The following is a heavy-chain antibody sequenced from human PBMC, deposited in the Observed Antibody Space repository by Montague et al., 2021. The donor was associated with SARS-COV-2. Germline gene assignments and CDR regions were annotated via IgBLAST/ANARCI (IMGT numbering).Heavy chain of an antibody. CDR1: GFSLSTPNVG. J-gene: IGHJ4*02. D-gene: IGHD3-9*01. CDR3: AHLIRYYDIFTGIPFDY. Sequence: PALVKPTQTHTLTCTFSGFSLSTPNVGVGWIRQPPGKALEWVAVIYSNDEKRYSPSLRNRLTITKDTAKNQVVLSLTYVDPVDTATYYCAHLIRYYDIFTGIPFDYWGQGSQVTVSS. V-gene: IGHV2-5*01. CDR2: IYSNDEK.